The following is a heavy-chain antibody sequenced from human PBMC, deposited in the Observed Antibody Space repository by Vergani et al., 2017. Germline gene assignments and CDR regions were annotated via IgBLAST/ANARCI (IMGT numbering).Heavy chain of an antibody. CDR1: GGTFSSYA. CDR3: ARAAGDCSSTSCYHKVYTWFDP. V-gene: IGHV1-69*01. D-gene: IGHD2-2*01. J-gene: IGHJ5*02. Sequence: QVQLVQSGAEVKKPGSSVKVSCKASGGTFSSYAISWVRQAPGQGLEWMGGIIPIFGTANYAQKFQGRVTITADESTSTAYMELSSVTAADTAVYYCARAAGDCSSTSCYHKVYTWFDPWGQGTLVTVSS. CDR2: IIPIFGTA.